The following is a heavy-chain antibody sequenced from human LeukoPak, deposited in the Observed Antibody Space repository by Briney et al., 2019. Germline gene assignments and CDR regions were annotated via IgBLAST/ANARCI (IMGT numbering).Heavy chain of an antibody. J-gene: IGHJ4*02. D-gene: IGHD6-13*01. CDR2: ISYDGSNK. V-gene: IGHV3-30*18. Sequence: PGGSLRLSCAASGFTFSSYGMHWVRQAPGKGLEWVAVISYDGSNKYYADSVKGRFTISRDNSKNTLYLQMNSLRAEDTAVYYCAKDKYSPVRSISEAAYYFDFWGPGTLITVSS. CDR3: AKDKYSPVRSISEAAYYFDF. CDR1: GFTFSSYG.